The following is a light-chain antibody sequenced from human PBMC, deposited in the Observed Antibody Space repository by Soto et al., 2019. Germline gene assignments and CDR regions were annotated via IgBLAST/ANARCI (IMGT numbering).Light chain of an antibody. CDR3: XXXXXVPFT. J-gene: IGKJ3*01. CDR1: QGISNY. CDR2: AAS. V-gene: IGKV1-27*01. Sequence: DIQMTQSPSSLSTSVGDRVTITCRASQGISNYLAWYQQKPGKVPKLLIYAASTLQSGVPSRFSGSGSGTDFTLTISSLQPXXXXXXXXXXXXXVPFTFGPGTRVDIK.